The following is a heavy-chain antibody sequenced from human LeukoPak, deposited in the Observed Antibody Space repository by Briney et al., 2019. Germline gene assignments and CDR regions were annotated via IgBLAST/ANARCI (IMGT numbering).Heavy chain of an antibody. CDR1: GFTLRTFG. CDR3: ERDLIGGDYTFDY. J-gene: IGHJ4*01. Sequence: GGSLRPSCAASGFTLRTFGMNWVRQAPGKGLEWVSYISFSSSTIYYADSVKGRFTISRDNAKNSLYLQMNSLRDDDTAVYYCERDLIGGDYTFDYWGHGTLVTVSS. CDR2: ISFSSSTI. V-gene: IGHV3-48*02. D-gene: IGHD2-21*01.